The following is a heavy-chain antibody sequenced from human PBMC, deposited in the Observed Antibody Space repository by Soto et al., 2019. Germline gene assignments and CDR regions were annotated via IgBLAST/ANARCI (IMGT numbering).Heavy chain of an antibody. D-gene: IGHD1-1*01. J-gene: IGHJ4*02. CDR2: ISSSSSYT. CDR1: GFKFSDYY. Sequence: GGSLRLSCAASGFKFSDYYMSWIRQAPGKGLEWVSYISSSSSYTNYADSVKGRFTISRDNAKNSLYLQMNSLRAEDTAVYYCARVSPTGTLFGYWGQGTLVTVSS. V-gene: IGHV3-11*06. CDR3: ARVSPTGTLFGY.